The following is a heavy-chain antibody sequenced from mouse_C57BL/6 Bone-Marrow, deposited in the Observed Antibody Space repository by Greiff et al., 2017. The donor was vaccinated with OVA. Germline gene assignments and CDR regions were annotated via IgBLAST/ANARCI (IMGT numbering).Heavy chain of an antibody. V-gene: IGHV1-62-2*01. CDR2: FYPGSGSI. CDR1: GYTFTEYT. Sequence: QVQLQQSGAELVKPGASVKLSCKASGYTFTEYTIHWVKQRSGQGLEWIGWFYPGSGSIKYNEKFKDKATLTADKSSSTVYMELSRLTSEDSAVYFCARHEEEGYGNHRVSWFAYWGQGTLVTVSA. D-gene: IGHD2-10*02. J-gene: IGHJ3*01. CDR3: ARHEEEGYGNHRVSWFAY.